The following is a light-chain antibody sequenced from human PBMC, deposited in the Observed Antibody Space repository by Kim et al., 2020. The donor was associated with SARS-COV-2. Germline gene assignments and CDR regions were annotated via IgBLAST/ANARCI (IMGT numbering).Light chain of an antibody. V-gene: IGKV1-33*01. Sequence: SASVGDRVTITCQASQDIRNFLNWFQHKPGRAPKLLIYDASNSQTGVPSRFSGSGSGTDFTLTISSLQPEDSATYYCQHYDDLPYTFGQGTKLEIK. CDR1: QDIRNF. J-gene: IGKJ2*01. CDR3: QHYDDLPYT. CDR2: DAS.